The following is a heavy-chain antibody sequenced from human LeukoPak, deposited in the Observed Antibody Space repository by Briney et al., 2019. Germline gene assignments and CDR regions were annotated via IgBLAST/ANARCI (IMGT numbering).Heavy chain of an antibody. D-gene: IGHD4-23*01. CDR1: GFTFSSYA. V-gene: IGHV3-30-3*01. Sequence: GGSLRLSCAGSGFTFSSYAMHWVRQAPGKGLEWVAGISYDGNNKYYADSVKGRFTISRDNSKNTLYLQMNSLKTEDTAVFFCARGPTTVVAPGFDYWGERTLVTVSS. CDR3: ARGPTTVVAPGFDY. CDR2: ISYDGNNK. J-gene: IGHJ4*02.